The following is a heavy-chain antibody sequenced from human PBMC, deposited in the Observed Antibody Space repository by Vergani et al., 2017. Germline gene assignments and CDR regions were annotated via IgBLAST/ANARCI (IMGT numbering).Heavy chain of an antibody. V-gene: IGHV1-2*02. CDR1: GYTFTGYY. CDR2: INPNSGGT. CDR3: ARDRITMVRGAPESGLGY. D-gene: IGHD3-10*01. Sequence: QVQLVQSGAEVKKPGASVKVSCKASGYTFTGYYMHWVRQAPGQGLEWMGWINPNSGGTNYAQKFQGRVTMTRDTSISTAYMELSRLRSDDTAVYYCARDRITMVRGAPESGLGYWGQGTLVTVSS. J-gene: IGHJ4*02.